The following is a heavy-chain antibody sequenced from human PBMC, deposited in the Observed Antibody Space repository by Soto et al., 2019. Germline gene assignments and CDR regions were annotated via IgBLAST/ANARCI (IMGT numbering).Heavy chain of an antibody. CDR3: ARQRGSDYNYYYGMDV. J-gene: IGHJ6*02. Sequence: PSETLSLTCTVSGGSISSGDYYWSWIRQPPGKGLEWIGHIYYSGSTYYNPSLKSRVTISVDTSKNQFSVKLISVTAADTAVYYCARQRGSDYNYYYGMDVWGQGTTVTVSS. D-gene: IGHD6-25*01. V-gene: IGHV4-30-4*01. CDR1: GGSISSGDYY. CDR2: IYYSGST.